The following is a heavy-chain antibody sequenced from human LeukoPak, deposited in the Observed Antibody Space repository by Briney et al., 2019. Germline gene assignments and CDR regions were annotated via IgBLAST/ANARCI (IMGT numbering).Heavy chain of an antibody. J-gene: IGHJ4*02. CDR3: ARAPVVTEYYFDY. D-gene: IGHD4-23*01. V-gene: IGHV3-30-3*01. Sequence: GRSLRLSCAASGFTFSTYVMHWVRQAPGKGLEWVAVISYDGTNKYYADSVKGRFTISRDNSKNTLYLQMNSLRAADTAVYYCARAPVVTEYYFDYWGQGTLVTVSS. CDR1: GFTFSTYV. CDR2: ISYDGTNK.